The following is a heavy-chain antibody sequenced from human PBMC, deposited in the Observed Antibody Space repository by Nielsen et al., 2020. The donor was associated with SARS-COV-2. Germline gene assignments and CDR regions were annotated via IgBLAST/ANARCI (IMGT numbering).Heavy chain of an antibody. CDR1: GFTFSDYY. Sequence: GESLKISFAASGFTFSDYYMNWIRQAPGKGLEWVSYITISSSYTNYADSVKGRFTISRDNAKNSLYLQMNSLRAEDTAVYYCARDFGAVAGQFDYWGQGTLVTVSS. CDR2: ITISSSYT. J-gene: IGHJ4*02. CDR3: ARDFGAVAGQFDY. D-gene: IGHD6-19*01. V-gene: IGHV3-11*06.